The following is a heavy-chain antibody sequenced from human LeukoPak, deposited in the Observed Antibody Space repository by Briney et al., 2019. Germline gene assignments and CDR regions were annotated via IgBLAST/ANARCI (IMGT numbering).Heavy chain of an antibody. CDR1: GYTFTSYY. CDR2: INPSGGST. Sequence: VASVKVSCKASGYTFTSYYMHWVRQAPGQGLEWMGIINPSGGSTSYAQKFQARVTMTTDTSTGTAYMELRSLRSDDTAVYYCARKYCGGDCYASDIWGQGTMVTVSS. J-gene: IGHJ3*02. V-gene: IGHV1-46*01. D-gene: IGHD2-21*02. CDR3: ARKYCGGDCYASDI.